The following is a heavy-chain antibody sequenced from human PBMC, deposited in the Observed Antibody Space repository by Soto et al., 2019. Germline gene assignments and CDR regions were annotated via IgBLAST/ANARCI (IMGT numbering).Heavy chain of an antibody. CDR3: ARSSLSSSWYFDY. Sequence: SETLSLTCAVHGGSFSGYYWSWIRQPPGKGLEWIGEINHSGSTNYNPSLKSRVTISVDTSKNQFSLKLSSVTAADTAVYYCARSSLSSSWYFDYWGQGTLVTVS. D-gene: IGHD6-13*01. V-gene: IGHV4-34*01. J-gene: IGHJ4*02. CDR2: INHSGST. CDR1: GGSFSGYY.